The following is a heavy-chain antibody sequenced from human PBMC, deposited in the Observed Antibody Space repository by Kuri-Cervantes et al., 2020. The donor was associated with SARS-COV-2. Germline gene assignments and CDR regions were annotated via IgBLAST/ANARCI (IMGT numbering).Heavy chain of an antibody. CDR1: GGTFSSYA. CDR2: IIPILGTA. J-gene: IGHJ4*02. D-gene: IGHD3-22*01. V-gene: IGHV1-69*04. Sequence: SVKVSCKAFGGTFSSYAISWVRQAPGQGLEWMGRIIPILGTANYAQKFQGRVTITADKSTSTAYMELSSLRSEDTAVYYCAREPGGGYYPHWGQGTLVTVSS. CDR3: AREPGGGYYPH.